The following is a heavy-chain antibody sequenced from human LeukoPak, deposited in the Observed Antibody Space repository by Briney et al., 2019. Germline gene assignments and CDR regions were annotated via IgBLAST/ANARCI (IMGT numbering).Heavy chain of an antibody. Sequence: PSETLSLTCTVSGGSISSSSYYWGWIRQPPGKGLEWIGSIYYSGSTYYNPSLQSRVTISVDTSKNQFSLKLSSVTAADTAVYYCARVPGGYDFWSGYLMIDYWGQGTLVTVSS. D-gene: IGHD3-3*01. V-gene: IGHV4-39*01. J-gene: IGHJ4*02. CDR2: IYYSGST. CDR1: GGSISSSSYY. CDR3: ARVPGGYDFWSGYLMIDY.